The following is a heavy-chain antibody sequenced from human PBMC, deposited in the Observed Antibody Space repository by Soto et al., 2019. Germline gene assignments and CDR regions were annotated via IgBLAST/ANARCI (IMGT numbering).Heavy chain of an antibody. Sequence: SGPTLVNPTQTLTLTCTFSGFSLITSGMCVSCIRQPPGKSLEWLALIYWDDDKYYSTSLKTRLTISKDTSKNQVVLTMTNMDPVDTATYYCAYGTVTTAGYYYGMDVWGQGTTVTVSS. CDR2: IYWDDDK. D-gene: IGHD4-17*01. CDR1: GFSLITSGMC. CDR3: AYGTVTTAGYYYGMDV. J-gene: IGHJ6*02. V-gene: IGHV2-70*01.